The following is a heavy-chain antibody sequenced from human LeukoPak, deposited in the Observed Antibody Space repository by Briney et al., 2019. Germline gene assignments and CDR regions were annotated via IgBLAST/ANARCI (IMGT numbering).Heavy chain of an antibody. V-gene: IGHV3-7*03. Sequence: AGGSLRLSCAASGFPFSSYSMTWARQAPGKGLEWVANIKPDGTTKFYVDSVKGRFTISRDNALNSLYLQMNSLRAEDTAIYYCARSIPYGTTWYGRSDYWGQGTLVTVSS. CDR3: ARSIPYGTTWYGRSDY. CDR1: GFPFSSYS. CDR2: IKPDGTTK. J-gene: IGHJ4*02. D-gene: IGHD6-13*01.